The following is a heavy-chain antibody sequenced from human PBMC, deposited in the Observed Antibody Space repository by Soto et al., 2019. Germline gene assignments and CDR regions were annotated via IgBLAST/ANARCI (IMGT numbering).Heavy chain of an antibody. CDR1: GGTFSSYA. D-gene: IGHD3-22*01. CDR3: ARGYDSSGYYSSGY. Sequence: QVQLVQSGAEVKKPGSSVKVSCKASGGTFSSYAISWVRQAPGQGLEWMGGIIPIFGTANYAQKFQGRVTITADESTSRAYMELSSLRSEDTAVYYCARGYDSSGYYSSGYWGQGTLVTVSS. J-gene: IGHJ4*02. V-gene: IGHV1-69*12. CDR2: IIPIFGTA.